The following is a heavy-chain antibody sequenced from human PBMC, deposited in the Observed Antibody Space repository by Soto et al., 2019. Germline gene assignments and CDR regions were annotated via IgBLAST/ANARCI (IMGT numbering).Heavy chain of an antibody. D-gene: IGHD3-3*01. V-gene: IGHV3-33*03. CDR1: GFTFSSYG. Sequence: PGGSLRLSCAASGFTFSSYGMHWVRQAPGKGLEWVAVIWYDGSNKYYADSVEGRFTISRDNAKNTLYLQMNSLRAEDTAVYYCVRSDQEGFDLWGQGTTVTVSS. CDR3: VRSDQEGFDL. J-gene: IGHJ3*01. CDR2: IWYDGSNK.